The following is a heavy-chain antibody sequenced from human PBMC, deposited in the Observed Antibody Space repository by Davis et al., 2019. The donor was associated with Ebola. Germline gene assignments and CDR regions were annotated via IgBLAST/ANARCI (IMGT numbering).Heavy chain of an antibody. J-gene: IGHJ6*04. V-gene: IGHV3-9*01. Sequence: SLKISCAASGFTFDDYAMHWVRQAPGKGLEWVSGISWNGGDIGYADSVKGRFTISRGSSKRSLYLQMNSLRPDDTAVYYCVKDLWAGISPSTEYGMDVWGKGTMVTVSS. CDR1: GFTFDDYA. CDR3: VKDLWAGISPSTEYGMDV. D-gene: IGHD2-2*01. CDR2: ISWNGGDI.